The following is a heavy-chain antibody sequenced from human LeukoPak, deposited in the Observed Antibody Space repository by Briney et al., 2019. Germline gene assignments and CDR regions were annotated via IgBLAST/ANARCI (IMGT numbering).Heavy chain of an antibody. CDR3: ARLLEPATGYYMDV. Sequence: GGSLRLSCAASGFTFSSYSMNWVRQAPGKGLEWVSSISSSSYIYYADSVKGRFTISRDNAKNSLYLQMNSLRADDTTVYYCARLLEPATGYYMDVWGKGTTVTISS. CDR2: ISSSSYI. V-gene: IGHV3-21*01. J-gene: IGHJ6*03. CDR1: GFTFSSYS. D-gene: IGHD5-24*01.